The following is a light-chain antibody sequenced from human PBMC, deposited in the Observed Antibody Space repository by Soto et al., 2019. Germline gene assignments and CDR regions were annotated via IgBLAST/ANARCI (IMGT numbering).Light chain of an antibody. CDR3: ETWDSNTRV. CDR1: SGHSSYI. Sequence: QSVLTQSSSASASLGSSVKLTCTLSSGHSSYIIAWHQQQPGKAPRYLMKLEGSGSYNKGSGVPDRFSGSSSGADPYLTISYLHFEDEAAYSCETWDSNTRVFGGGTKPTVL. CDR2: LEGSGSY. V-gene: IGLV4-60*02. J-gene: IGLJ3*02.